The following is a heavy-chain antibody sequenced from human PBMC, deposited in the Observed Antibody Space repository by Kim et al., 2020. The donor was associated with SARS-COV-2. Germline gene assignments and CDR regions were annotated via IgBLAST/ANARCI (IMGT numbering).Heavy chain of an antibody. CDR3: AKEILGYCSGGSCSRDAFDI. Sequence: GGSLRLSCAASGFTFDDYAMHWVRQAPGKGLEWVSGISWNSGSIGYADSVKGRFTISRDNAKNSLYLQMNSLRAEDTALYYCAKEILGYCSGGSCSRDAFDIWGQGTMVTVSS. CDR2: ISWNSGSI. CDR1: GFTFDDYA. D-gene: IGHD2-15*01. V-gene: IGHV3-9*01. J-gene: IGHJ3*02.